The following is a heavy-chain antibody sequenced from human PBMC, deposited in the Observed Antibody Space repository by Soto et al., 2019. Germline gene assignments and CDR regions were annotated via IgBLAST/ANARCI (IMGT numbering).Heavy chain of an antibody. Sequence: QVQLVQSGAEVKKPGASVKVSCKASGYTFTSYGISWVRQAPGQALEWMGWISAYNGNTNYAQKLQGRVTMTTDTSTSTAYMELRSLGSDDTAVYYCARGGYYDSSGYYQPVGFGYWGQGTLVTVSS. V-gene: IGHV1-18*01. CDR1: GYTFTSYG. CDR2: ISAYNGNT. J-gene: IGHJ4*02. CDR3: ARGGYYDSSGYYQPVGFGY. D-gene: IGHD3-22*01.